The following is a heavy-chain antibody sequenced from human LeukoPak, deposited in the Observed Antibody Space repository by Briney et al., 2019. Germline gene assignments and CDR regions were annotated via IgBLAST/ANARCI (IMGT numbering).Heavy chain of an antibody. V-gene: IGHV5-51*01. CDR3: ARQPGMTAKSWYFDL. J-gene: IGHJ2*01. D-gene: IGHD2-2*01. Sequence: GESLKISCEASGYTFTKYWIGWVRQMPGKGLEWMGIIHPGDSHTWYSPSFQGQVTISADKSISMAYLQWSSLKASDTAMYFCARQPGMTAKSWYFDLWGRGTLVTVSS. CDR1: GYTFTKYW. CDR2: IHPGDSHT.